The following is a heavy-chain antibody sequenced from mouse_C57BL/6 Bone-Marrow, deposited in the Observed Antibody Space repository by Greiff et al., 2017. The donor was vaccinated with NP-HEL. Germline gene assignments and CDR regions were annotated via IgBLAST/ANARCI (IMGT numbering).Heavy chain of an antibody. CDR3: TTRSNCAWFAY. Sequence: EVQLQQSGAELVRPGASVKLSCTASGFNIKDDYMHWVKQRPEQGLEWIGWIDPENGDTEDASKFQGKATITADTSSNTAYLQLSSLTSEDTAVYYCTTRSNCAWFAYWGQGTLVTVSA. J-gene: IGHJ3*01. V-gene: IGHV14-4*01. CDR2: IDPENGDT. D-gene: IGHD2-5*01. CDR1: GFNIKDDY.